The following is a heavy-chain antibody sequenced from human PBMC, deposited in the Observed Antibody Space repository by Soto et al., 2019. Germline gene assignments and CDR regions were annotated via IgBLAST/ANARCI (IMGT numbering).Heavy chain of an antibody. Sequence: PGESLKISCKGSGYSFTSYWIGWVRQMPGKGLEWMGIIYPGDSDTRYSPSFRGQVTISADKSISTAYLQWSSLKASDTAMYYCARHSLGYCSSTSCLYYYYGMDVWGQGTTVTVSS. CDR2: IYPGDSDT. V-gene: IGHV5-51*01. CDR3: ARHSLGYCSSTSCLYYYYGMDV. CDR1: GYSFTSYW. J-gene: IGHJ6*02. D-gene: IGHD2-2*01.